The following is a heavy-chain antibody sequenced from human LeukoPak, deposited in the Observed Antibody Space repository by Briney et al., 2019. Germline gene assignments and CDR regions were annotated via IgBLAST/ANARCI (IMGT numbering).Heavy chain of an antibody. V-gene: IGHV4-59*08. D-gene: IGHD3-22*01. CDR1: GGSISTYY. CDR2: IYYSGIT. CDR3: ASRDTYYYDSSPAGMDV. J-gene: IGHJ6*02. Sequence: SETLSLTCTVSGGSISTYYWSWIRQSPGGGLEWIGYIYYSGITTYNPSLKSRVTISVDTSKNQSSLKLSSVTAAYTTVYYCASRDTYYYDSSPAGMDVWGQGTTVTVSS.